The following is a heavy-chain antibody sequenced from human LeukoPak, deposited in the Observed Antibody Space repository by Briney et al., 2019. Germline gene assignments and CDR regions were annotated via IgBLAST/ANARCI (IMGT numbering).Heavy chain of an antibody. Sequence: ASVKVSCKASGYTFTSYDINWVRQATGQGLEWMGWMNPNSGNTGYAQKFQGRVTMTRNTSISTAYMELSSLRSEDTAVYHCARRYYDILTGRAGSYYSNYYYMDVWGKGTTVTVSS. CDR2: MNPNSGNT. CDR3: ARRYYDILTGRAGSYYSNYYYMDV. J-gene: IGHJ6*03. V-gene: IGHV1-8*01. D-gene: IGHD3-9*01. CDR1: GYTFTSYD.